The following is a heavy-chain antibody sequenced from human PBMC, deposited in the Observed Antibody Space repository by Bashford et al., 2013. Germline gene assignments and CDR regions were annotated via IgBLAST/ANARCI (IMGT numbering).Heavy chain of an antibody. D-gene: IGHD3-10*01. J-gene: IGHJ6*02. Sequence: SGRSLKISCKGSGYSFTSYWIGWVRQMPGKGLEWMGIIYPGDSDTRYSPSFQGQVIISADKSIRTAYLQWSTLKASDTAMYYCARFTTLVRGVDYYGMDVWGQGTTVTVSS. CDR2: IYPGDSDT. CDR3: ARFTTLVRGVDYYGMDV. V-gene: IGHV5-51*03. CDR1: GYSFTSYW.